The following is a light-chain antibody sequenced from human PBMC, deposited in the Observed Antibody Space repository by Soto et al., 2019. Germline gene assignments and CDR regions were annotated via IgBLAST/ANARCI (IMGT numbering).Light chain of an antibody. V-gene: IGKV3-11*01. Sequence: EIVLTQSPASLSLSPGERATLSCRASQSVSNFLVWYQQKPGQAPRLLIFDASNRATGIPARFSGSGSGTDFTLTIRSLEPEDFAIYYCQQRSDWPRTFGQGTTLEMK. CDR1: QSVSNF. CDR2: DAS. J-gene: IGKJ2*02. CDR3: QQRSDWPRT.